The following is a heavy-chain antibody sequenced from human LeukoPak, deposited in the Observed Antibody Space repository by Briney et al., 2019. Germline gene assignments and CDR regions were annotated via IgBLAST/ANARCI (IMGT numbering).Heavy chain of an antibody. CDR1: GFTFSSYS. V-gene: IGHV3-48*04. CDR3: AKDSKKKPTYYDFWSGYY. CDR2: ISSSSSTI. J-gene: IGHJ4*02. Sequence: GGSLRLSCAASGFTFSSYSMNWVRQAPGKGLEWVSYISSSSSTIYYADSVKGRFTISRDNAKNSLYLQMNSLRAEDTAVYYCAKDSKKKPTYYDFWSGYYWGQGTLVTVSS. D-gene: IGHD3-3*01.